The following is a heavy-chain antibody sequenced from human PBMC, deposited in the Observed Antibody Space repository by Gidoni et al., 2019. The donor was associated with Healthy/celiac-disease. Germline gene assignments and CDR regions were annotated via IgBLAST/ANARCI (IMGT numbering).Heavy chain of an antibody. CDR1: GFTFSNAG. J-gene: IGHJ6*02. CDR2: IKSKTDGGTT. D-gene: IGHD2-15*01. CDR3: TTDRGILFDYYYGMDV. Sequence: EVQLVESGGGLVKPGGSLRLSCAASGFTFSNAGMSWVRQAPGKGLEWVGRIKSKTDGGTTDYAAPVKGRFTISRDDSKNTLYLQMNSLKTEDTAVYYCTTDRGILFDYYYGMDVWGQGTTVTVSS. V-gene: IGHV3-15*01.